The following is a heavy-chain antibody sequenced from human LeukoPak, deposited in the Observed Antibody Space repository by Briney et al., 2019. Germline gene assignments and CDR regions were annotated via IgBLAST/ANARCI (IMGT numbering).Heavy chain of an antibody. CDR3: TTDYGGYSYGYYYYYMDV. D-gene: IGHD5-18*01. V-gene: IGHV3-15*01. Sequence: PGGSLRLSCAASGFTFSNAWMSWVRQAPGKGLEWVGRIKSKTDGGTTDYAAPVKGRFTISRDDSKNTLYLQMNSLKTEDTAVYYCTTDYGGYSYGYYYYYMDVWGKGTTVTVSS. CDR1: GFTFSNAW. J-gene: IGHJ6*03. CDR2: IKSKTDGGTT.